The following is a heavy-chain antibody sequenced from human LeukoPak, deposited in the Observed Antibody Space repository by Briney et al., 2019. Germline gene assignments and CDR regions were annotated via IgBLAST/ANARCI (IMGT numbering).Heavy chain of an antibody. Sequence: GGSLRLSCAASGFTFSGYCMSWVRQAPGKGLEWVANIKQDGSEKYYVDSVKGRFTISRDNAKNSLYLQMNSLRAEDTAVYYCARDKYYESSGYFNYWGQGTLVTVSS. V-gene: IGHV3-7*04. CDR1: GFTFSGYC. CDR2: IKQDGSEK. D-gene: IGHD3-22*01. J-gene: IGHJ4*02. CDR3: ARDKYYESSGYFNY.